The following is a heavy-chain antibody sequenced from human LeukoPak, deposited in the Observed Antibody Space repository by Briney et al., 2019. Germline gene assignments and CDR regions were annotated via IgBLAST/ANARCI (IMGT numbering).Heavy chain of an antibody. J-gene: IGHJ5*02. V-gene: IGHV4-39*01. D-gene: IGHD3-22*01. CDR2: IFYTGSA. CDR3: ATTLYYYDRSGYPP. CDR1: SGSISNSNYY. Sequence: PSETLSLTCTVSSGSISNSNYYWGWIRQPPGKGLEWIGSIFYTGSADYTPSLKSRVTISVDTSKNQFSLKLDSVTAADTAVYYCATTLYYYDRSGYPPWGQGTLVTVST.